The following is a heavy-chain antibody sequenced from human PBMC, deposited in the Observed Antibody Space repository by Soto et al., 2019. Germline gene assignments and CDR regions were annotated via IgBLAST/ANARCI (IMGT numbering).Heavy chain of an antibody. CDR2: ISYDGSSD. Sequence: QVQLVESGGGVVQPGRSLRLSCAASGFTFSSFGMHWVRQAPGKGLEWVALISYDGSSDYYVDSVKGRFTISRDKSKNTLYLPMNSLRPEDTAVYYCAKDRGWSSADLEYWGQGTLVTVSS. CDR1: GFTFSSFG. V-gene: IGHV3-30*18. J-gene: IGHJ4*02. D-gene: IGHD6-19*01. CDR3: AKDRGWSSADLEY.